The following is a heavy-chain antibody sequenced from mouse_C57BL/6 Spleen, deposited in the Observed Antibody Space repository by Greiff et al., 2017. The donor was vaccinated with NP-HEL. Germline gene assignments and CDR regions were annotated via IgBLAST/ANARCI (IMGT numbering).Heavy chain of an antibody. D-gene: IGHD1-1*01. CDR3: ARSPYYGSSYNWYFDV. CDR2: ISDGGSYT. CDR1: GFTFSSYA. Sequence: EVQGVESGGGLVKPGGSLKLSCAASGFTFSSYAMSWVRQTPEKRLEWVATISDGGSYTYYLDNVKGRFTISRDNAKNNLYLQMSHLKSEDTAMYYCARSPYYGSSYNWYFDVWGTGTTVTVSS. J-gene: IGHJ1*03. V-gene: IGHV5-4*01.